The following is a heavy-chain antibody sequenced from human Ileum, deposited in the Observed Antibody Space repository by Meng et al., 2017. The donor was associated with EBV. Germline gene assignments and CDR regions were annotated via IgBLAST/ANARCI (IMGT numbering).Heavy chain of an antibody. J-gene: IGHJ4*02. D-gene: IGHD3-22*01. CDR3: ATAPPGYYDSSGYYN. Sequence: GQPVKSGAAVKKPWASVKVSCKVSGYNLTELSMHWVRQAPGKGLEWMGGFDPEDGETIYAQKFQGRVTMTEDTSTDTAYMELSSLTSEDTAVYYCATAPPGYYDSSGYYNWGQGTLVTVSS. CDR1: GYNLTELS. V-gene: IGHV1-24*01. CDR2: FDPEDGET.